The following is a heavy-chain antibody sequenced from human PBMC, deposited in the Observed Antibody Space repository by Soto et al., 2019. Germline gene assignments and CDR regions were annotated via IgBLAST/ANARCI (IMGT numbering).Heavy chain of an antibody. CDR2: IVVGSGHT. J-gene: IGHJ4*02. V-gene: IGHV1-58*02. CDR3: AADSRYCSGGNCADY. Sequence: QMQLVQSGPEVKKPGTSVKVSCKASGFTFTSSAMQWVRQARGQRLEWIGWIVVGSGHTNYAQKFQERVTITRDMSTSTAYRDLGTLRSEDTAVYYCAADSRYCSGGNCADYWGQGTLVTVSS. D-gene: IGHD2-15*01. CDR1: GFTFTSSA.